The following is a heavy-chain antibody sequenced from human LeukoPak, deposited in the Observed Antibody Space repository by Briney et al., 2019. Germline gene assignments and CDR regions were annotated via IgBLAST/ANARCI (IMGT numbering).Heavy chain of an antibody. CDR3: ARSRGGSSSWTRYGFDP. J-gene: IGHJ5*02. Sequence: SETLSLTCTVSGDSISSSDSYWGWIRQPPEKGLEWIGSIYYSGRTYYNASLKSRVTISVDMSRNQFSLKLSSVTAADTAVYYCARSRGGSSSWTRYGFDPWGQGTLVAVSS. D-gene: IGHD6-13*01. CDR1: GDSISSSDSY. CDR2: IYYSGRT. V-gene: IGHV4-39*01.